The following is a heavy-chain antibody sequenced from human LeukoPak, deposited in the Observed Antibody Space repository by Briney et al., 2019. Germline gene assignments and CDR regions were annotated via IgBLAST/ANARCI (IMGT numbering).Heavy chain of an antibody. CDR1: GFTFSSYW. J-gene: IGHJ3*02. Sequence: GGSLRLSCAASGFTFSSYWMSWVRQAPGKGLEWVANIKQDGSEKCYVDSVRGRFTISRDNAKNSLYLQMNSLRAEDTAVYYCARDSLPYYGSGSYYKPPTDAFDIWGQGTMVTVSS. CDR2: IKQDGSEK. D-gene: IGHD3-10*01. V-gene: IGHV3-7*03. CDR3: ARDSLPYYGSGSYYKPPTDAFDI.